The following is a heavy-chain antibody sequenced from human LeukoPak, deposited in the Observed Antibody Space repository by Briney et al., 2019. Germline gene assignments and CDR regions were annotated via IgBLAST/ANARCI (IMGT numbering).Heavy chain of an antibody. CDR2: INPNSGGT. CDR3: ARDGDPVLRYFDWAPGYI. CDR1: GYTFTGYY. V-gene: IGHV1-2*02. D-gene: IGHD3-9*01. J-gene: IGHJ3*02. Sequence: ASVKVSCKASGYTFTGYYMHWVRRAPGQGLEWMGWINPNSGGTNYAQKFQGRVTMTRDTSISTAYMELSRLRSDDTAVYYCARDGDPVLRYFDWAPGYIWGQGTMVTVSS.